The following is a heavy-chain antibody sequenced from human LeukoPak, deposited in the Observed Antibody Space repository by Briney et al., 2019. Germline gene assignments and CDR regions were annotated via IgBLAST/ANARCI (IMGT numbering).Heavy chain of an antibody. D-gene: IGHD3-9*01. CDR3: ASSGGVLRYFDWSTPQDY. J-gene: IGHJ4*02. V-gene: IGHV3-21*04. Sequence: GGSLRLSCAASGFTFSSYSMNWVRQAPGKGLEWVSSISSSSSYIYYADSVKGRFTISRDNAKNSLYLQMNSLRAEDTAVYYCASSGGVLRYFDWSTPQDYWGQGTLVTVSS. CDR2: ISSSSSYI. CDR1: GFTFSSYS.